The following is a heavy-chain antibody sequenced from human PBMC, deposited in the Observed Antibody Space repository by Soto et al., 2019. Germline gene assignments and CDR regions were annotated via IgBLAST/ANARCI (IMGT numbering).Heavy chain of an antibody. CDR1: GYTFTSYA. J-gene: IGHJ6*02. Sequence: QVQLVQSGAEVQKPGASVKVSCKASGYTFTSYAMHWVRQAPGQRLEWLGWINAGNGNTKYSQKFQGRGTITRDTSASTAYMELRSLRSEDTAVYYCARWNNWNDYYYYGMDVCGQGTTVTVSS. V-gene: IGHV1-3*01. D-gene: IGHD1-20*01. CDR3: ARWNNWNDYYYYGMDV. CDR2: INAGNGNT.